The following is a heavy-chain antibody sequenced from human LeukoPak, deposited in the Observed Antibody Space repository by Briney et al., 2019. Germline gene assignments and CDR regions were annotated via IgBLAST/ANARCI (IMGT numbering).Heavy chain of an antibody. J-gene: IGHJ4*02. V-gene: IGHV3-15*01. D-gene: IGHD3-16*01. CDR2: LKKKTDGGTT. CDR1: GFTFSNAW. Sequence: PGGSLRLSCAASGFTFSNAWMNWVRQAPGKGLEWVARLKKKTDGGTTDYAAPVKGRFTISRDDSRNMLYLQMDSLKTEDTAIYCCTTFSYVLDYWGQGTLVTVSS. CDR3: TTFSYVLDY.